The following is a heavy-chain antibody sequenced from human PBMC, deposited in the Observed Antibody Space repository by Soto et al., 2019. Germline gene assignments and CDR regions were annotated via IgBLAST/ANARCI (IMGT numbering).Heavy chain of an antibody. Sequence: ASVKVSCKASGYTFTSYGISWVRQAPGQGLEWMGWISAYNGNTNYAQKLQGRVTMTTDTSTSTAYMELSSLRSEDTAVYYCARDIMVRGASWFDPWGQGTLVTVS. J-gene: IGHJ5*02. D-gene: IGHD3-10*01. CDR1: GYTFTSYG. V-gene: IGHV1-18*01. CDR2: ISAYNGNT. CDR3: ARDIMVRGASWFDP.